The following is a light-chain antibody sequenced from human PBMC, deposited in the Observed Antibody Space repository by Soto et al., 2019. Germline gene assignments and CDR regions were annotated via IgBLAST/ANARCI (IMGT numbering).Light chain of an antibody. CDR3: TSYTSITSLAV. J-gene: IGLJ3*02. Sequence: QSALTQPASVSGSPGQSITISCTGTSSDVGDYDYVSWYQHHPGKAPKLMIYEISNRPSGVSNLFSGSKSDNTAFLTISGLQAEDEADYYCTSYTSITSLAVFGGGTKLTVL. V-gene: IGLV2-14*01. CDR2: EIS. CDR1: SSDVGDYDY.